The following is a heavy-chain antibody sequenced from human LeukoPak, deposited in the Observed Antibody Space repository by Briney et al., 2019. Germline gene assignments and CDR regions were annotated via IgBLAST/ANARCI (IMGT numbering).Heavy chain of an antibody. J-gene: IGHJ4*02. Sequence: GGSLRLSCAASGFTFSSYGMHWVRQAPGKGLEWVAVIWYDGSNKYYADSVKGRFTISRDNSKNTLYLQMNSLRAEDTAVYYCAREGPRGNSQFDYWGQGTLVTVSS. CDR3: AREGPRGNSQFDY. CDR1: GFTFSSYG. D-gene: IGHD2/OR15-2a*01. V-gene: IGHV3-33*01. CDR2: IWYDGSNK.